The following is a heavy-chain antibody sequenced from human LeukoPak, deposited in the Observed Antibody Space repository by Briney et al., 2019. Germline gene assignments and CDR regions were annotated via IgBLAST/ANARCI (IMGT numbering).Heavy chain of an antibody. CDR2: ISAYNGNA. D-gene: IGHD3-10*01. CDR1: GYTFTNYG. J-gene: IGHJ4*02. CDR3: ARDLPLPSGEKSPYYFDY. V-gene: IGHV1-18*01. Sequence: ASVKVSCKASGYTFTNYGINWVRQAPGQGLEWMGWISAYNGNANYAQKLQGRVTMTTDTSTTTAYMELRSLRSDDTAVYYCARDLPLPSGEKSPYYFDYWGQGTLVTVSS.